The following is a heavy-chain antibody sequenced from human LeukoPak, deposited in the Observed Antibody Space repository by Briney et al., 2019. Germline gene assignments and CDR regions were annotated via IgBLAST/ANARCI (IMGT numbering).Heavy chain of an antibody. CDR1: GYTFTSYG. CDR3: ARGRYYYDSSGLIDY. V-gene: IGHV1-18*01. J-gene: IGHJ4*02. D-gene: IGHD3-22*01. CDR2: ISAYNGNT. Sequence: GASVKVSCKASGYTFTSYGISWVRQAPGQGLEWMGWISAYNGNTNYAQKLQGRVTMTTDTSTSTAYMELRSLRSDDTAVYYCARGRYYYDSSGLIDYWGQGTLVTVSS.